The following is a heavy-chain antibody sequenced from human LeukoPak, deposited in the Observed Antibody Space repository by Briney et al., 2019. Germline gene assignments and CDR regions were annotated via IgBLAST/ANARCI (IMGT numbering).Heavy chain of an antibody. Sequence: GGSLRLSCAASGFTFSSYSMNWVRQAPGKGLEWVSSISSSSSYIYYADSVKGRFTISRDNSKNTLYLQMNSLRAEDTAVYYCARDWYTAERWTIYYSYYIDVWGKGTTVTVSS. J-gene: IGHJ6*03. CDR3: ARDWYTAERWTIYYSYYIDV. CDR1: GFTFSSYS. D-gene: IGHD4-23*01. V-gene: IGHV3-21*01. CDR2: ISSSSSYI.